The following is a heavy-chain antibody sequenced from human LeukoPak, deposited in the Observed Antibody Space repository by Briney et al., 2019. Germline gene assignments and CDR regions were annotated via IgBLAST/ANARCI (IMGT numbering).Heavy chain of an antibody. CDR2: IYYSGST. D-gene: IGHD3-10*01. CDR1: GGSISSYY. CDR3: ARHYYGSGSYCNFDY. V-gene: IGHV4-59*08. Sequence: PSETLSLTCTVSGGSISSYYWSWIRQPPGKGLEWIGYIYYSGSTNYNPSLTSRVTISVDTSKNQFSLKLSSVTAADTAVYYCARHYYGSGSYCNFDYWGQGTLVTVSS. J-gene: IGHJ4*02.